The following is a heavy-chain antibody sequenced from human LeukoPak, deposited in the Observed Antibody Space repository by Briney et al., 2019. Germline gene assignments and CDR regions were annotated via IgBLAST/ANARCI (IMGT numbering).Heavy chain of an antibody. Sequence: SETLSLTCTVSGGSIRSSYYYWGWIRQPPGKGLEWIGSIYDSGSTYYNPSLKSRVTISVDTSKNQFSLKLNSVTAADTAVYYCARDLNWFDPWGQGTLVTVSS. CDR2: IYDSGST. CDR3: ARDLNWFDP. V-gene: IGHV4-39*02. J-gene: IGHJ5*02. CDR1: GGSIRSSYYY.